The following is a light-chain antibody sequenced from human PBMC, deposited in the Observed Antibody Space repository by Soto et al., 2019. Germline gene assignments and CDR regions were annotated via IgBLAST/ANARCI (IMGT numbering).Light chain of an antibody. J-gene: IGKJ2*01. CDR2: KAS. Sequence: DIQMTQSPSTLSASVGDRVTITCRASQSISRWLAWHQQKPGKAPKLLIYKASILGSGVPSRFSGSGSGTEFTLTINSLQPDDFATYYCQHYSGYFRAFGQGTKLEIK. CDR3: QHYSGYFRA. CDR1: QSISRW. V-gene: IGKV1-5*03.